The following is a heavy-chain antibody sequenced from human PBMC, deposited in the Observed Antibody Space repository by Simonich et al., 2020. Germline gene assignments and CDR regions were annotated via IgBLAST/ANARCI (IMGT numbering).Heavy chain of an antibody. CDR1: GGSISSYY. Sequence: QVQLQESGPGLVKPSETLSLTCTVSGGSISSYYWIWIRQPPGKGLEWIGYIYYSGSTNYNPSLKSRFTISVDTSKNQFSLKLSSVTAADTAVYYCARHDRWLQFYFDYWGQGTLVTVSS. V-gene: IGHV4-59*08. CDR3: ARHDRWLQFYFDY. J-gene: IGHJ4*02. D-gene: IGHD5-12*01. CDR2: IYYSGST.